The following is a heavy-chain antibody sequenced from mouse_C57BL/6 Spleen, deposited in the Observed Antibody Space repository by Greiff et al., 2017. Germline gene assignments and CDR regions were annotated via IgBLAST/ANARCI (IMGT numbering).Heavy chain of an antibody. V-gene: IGHV1-55*01. CDR2: IYPGSGST. CDR3: ARSPITTVVGGAMDY. Sequence: VQLQQPGAELVKPGASVKMSCKASGYTFTSYWITWVKQRPGQGLEWIGDIYPGSGSTNYNEKFKSKATLTVDTSSSTAYMQLSSLTSEDSAVYYCARSPITTVVGGAMDYWGQGTSVTVSS. CDR1: GYTFTSYW. J-gene: IGHJ4*01. D-gene: IGHD1-1*01.